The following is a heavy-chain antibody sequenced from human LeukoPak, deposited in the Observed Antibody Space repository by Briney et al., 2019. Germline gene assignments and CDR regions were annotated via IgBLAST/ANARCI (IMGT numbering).Heavy chain of an antibody. CDR1: GGSISSGGYY. Sequence: SETLSLTCTVSGGSISSGGYYWSWIRQHPGKGLEWIGYIYYSGSTYYNPSLKSRVTISVDTSKNQFSLKLSSVTAADTAVFYCARLVVVPAARRDFDYWGQGTLVTVSS. D-gene: IGHD2-2*01. J-gene: IGHJ4*02. CDR3: ARLVVVPAARRDFDY. V-gene: IGHV4-31*03. CDR2: IYYSGST.